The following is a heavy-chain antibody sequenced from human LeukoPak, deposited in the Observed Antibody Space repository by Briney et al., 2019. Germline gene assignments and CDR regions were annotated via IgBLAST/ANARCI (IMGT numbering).Heavy chain of an antibody. CDR2: IYQGGSET. D-gene: IGHD3-3*01. J-gene: IGHJ4*02. V-gene: IGHV3-7*01. CDR3: AREGTFGYHYFDY. Sequence: PGGSLRLSCTVSGFTFRAHRMSWVRQAPGKGLEWVANIYQGGSETHYVDSVKGRFTISRDNAKNSLYLHLSSLRAEDTAVYYCAREGTFGYHYFDYWGQGALVTVSS. CDR1: GFTFRAHR.